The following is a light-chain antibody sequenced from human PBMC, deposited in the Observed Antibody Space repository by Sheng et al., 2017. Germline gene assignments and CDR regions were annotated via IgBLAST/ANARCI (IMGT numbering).Light chain of an antibody. Sequence: DIQMTQSPSTLSASVGDRVTITCRASQNINSWLAWYQQKPGKAPKLLIYKASSLESGVPSRFSGSGSGTEFTLTINSLQSEDSATYYCQQYLTYWTFGQGTKVEIK. V-gene: IGKV1-5*03. CDR3: QQYLTYWT. J-gene: IGKJ1*01. CDR2: KAS. CDR1: QNINSW.